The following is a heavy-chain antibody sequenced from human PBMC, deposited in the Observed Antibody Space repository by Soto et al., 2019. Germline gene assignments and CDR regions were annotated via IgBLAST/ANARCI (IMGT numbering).Heavy chain of an antibody. V-gene: IGHV3-23*01. CDR2: ILARGYET. Sequence: GGSLRLSCATSGLTFSNYAMTWVRQVPGRRLEWVSSILARGYETRYADSVRGRFTISRENSRDTLYLQMNSLRAEDTAVYYCARDPNGDYLGAFDIWGQGTMVTVSS. CDR3: ARDPNGDYLGAFDI. J-gene: IGHJ3*02. D-gene: IGHD4-17*01. CDR1: GLTFSNYA.